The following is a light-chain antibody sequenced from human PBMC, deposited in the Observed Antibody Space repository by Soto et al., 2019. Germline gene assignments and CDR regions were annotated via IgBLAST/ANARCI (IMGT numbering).Light chain of an antibody. CDR3: SSYAGSNTLVV. J-gene: IGLJ2*01. V-gene: IGLV2-14*01. Sequence: QSALTQPASVSGSPGQSITISCTGTAADVGGHDYVYWYQQHPGASPKLLIFDVTNRPSGVSARFSGSKSGSTATLTISGLQAEDEADYYCSSYAGSNTLVVFGGGTKVTVL. CDR2: DVT. CDR1: AADVGGHDY.